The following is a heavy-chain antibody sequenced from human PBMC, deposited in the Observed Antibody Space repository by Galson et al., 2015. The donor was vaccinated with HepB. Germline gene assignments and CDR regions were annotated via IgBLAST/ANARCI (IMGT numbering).Heavy chain of an antibody. D-gene: IGHD1-1*01. CDR3: AKDILERRGYAFDI. V-gene: IGHV3-9*01. CDR1: GFTFDDYA. Sequence: SLRLSCAASGFTFDDYAMHWVRQAPGKGLEWVSGISWNSGSIGYADSVKGRFTISRDNAKNSLYLQMNSLRAEDTALYYCAKDILERRGYAFDIWGQGTMVTVSS. J-gene: IGHJ3*02. CDR2: ISWNSGSI.